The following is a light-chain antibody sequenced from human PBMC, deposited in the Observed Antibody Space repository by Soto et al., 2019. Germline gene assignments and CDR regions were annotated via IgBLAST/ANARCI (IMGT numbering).Light chain of an antibody. V-gene: IGKV1-27*01. CDR2: SAS. J-gene: IGKJ5*01. CDR3: QKYNTVPST. Sequence: DIQMTQSPPSLSASVGDRVTITCRASQGIGNSLSSYQQNTGTVPKLLIYSASTLQSGVPSRFSGCGSGTDFTITISSLQHEDVAAYYCQKYNTVPSTFGQGTRLEIK. CDR1: QGIGNS.